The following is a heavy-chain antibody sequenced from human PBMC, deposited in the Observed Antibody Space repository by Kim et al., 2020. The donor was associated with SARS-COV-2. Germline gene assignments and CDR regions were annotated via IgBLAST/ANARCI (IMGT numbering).Heavy chain of an antibody. CDR3: ARDFHYYDSSGYLNNWFDP. J-gene: IGHJ5*02. V-gene: IGHV3-30-3*01. D-gene: IGHD3-22*01. Sequence: GGSLRLSCAASGFTFSSYAMHWVRQAPGKGLEWVAVISYDGSNKYYADSVKGRFTISRDNSKNTLYLQMNSLRAEDTAVYYCARDFHYYDSSGYLNNWFDPWGQGTLVTVSS. CDR2: ISYDGSNK. CDR1: GFTFSSYA.